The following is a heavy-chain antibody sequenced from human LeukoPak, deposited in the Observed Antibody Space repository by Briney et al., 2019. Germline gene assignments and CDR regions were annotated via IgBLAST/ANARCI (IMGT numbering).Heavy chain of an antibody. CDR2: ISYDGSNK. CDR3: ARQTYYCDNGAFDI. CDR1: GFTFSSYA. D-gene: IGHD3-22*01. V-gene: IGHV3-30-3*01. J-gene: IGHJ3*02. Sequence: PGGSLRLSCAASGFTFSSYAMHWVRQAPGKGLEWVAVISYDGSNKYYADSVKGRFTISRDNSKNTLYLQMNSLRAEDTAVYYCARQTYYCDNGAFDIWGQGTMVTVSS.